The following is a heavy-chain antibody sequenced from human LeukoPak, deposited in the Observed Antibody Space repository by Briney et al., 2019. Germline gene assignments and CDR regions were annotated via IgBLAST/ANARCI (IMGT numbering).Heavy chain of an antibody. CDR3: ARGEQQLFPFDY. Sequence: GGSLRPSCAASGFTVSSEEMSWDRQPPGNGLEWVSYISSSGSTIYYADSVKGRFTIYRDNAKNSLYLQMNSLRAEDTAVYYCARGEQQLFPFDYWGQGTLVTVSS. J-gene: IGHJ4*02. CDR1: GFTVSSEE. V-gene: IGHV3-48*03. CDR2: ISSSGSTI. D-gene: IGHD6-13*01.